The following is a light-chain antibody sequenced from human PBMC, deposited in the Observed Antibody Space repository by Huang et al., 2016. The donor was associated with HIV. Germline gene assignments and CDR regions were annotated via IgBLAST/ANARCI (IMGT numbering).Light chain of an antibody. Sequence: EIVMRQSPATLSASPGDRVTLSCTARQRVSSNFAWYSQKPGQGPRLLIYVASTRAAGSPARVSGGGSGTEFTNTISRRQSGDVAVYYCQQNNNWPRTFGQGTKVEIK. CDR1: QRVSSN. CDR3: QQNNNWPRT. CDR2: VAS. V-gene: IGKV3-15*01. J-gene: IGKJ1*01.